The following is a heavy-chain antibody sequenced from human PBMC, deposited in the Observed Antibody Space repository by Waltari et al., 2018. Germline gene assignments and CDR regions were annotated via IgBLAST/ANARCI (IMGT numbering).Heavy chain of an antibody. CDR1: NGSISTSY. CDR3: ARREDGYNSFYWFDP. D-gene: IGHD5-12*01. CDR2: IYYTGNA. V-gene: IGHV4-59*08. J-gene: IGHJ5*02. Sequence: QVRLQESGPGLVKPSETLSLTCTISNGSISTSYWGWIRQPPGKGLEWIGYIYYTGNAHYNPSLKSRVSMSLDTSKNQFSLRLNSVTAADTAVYYCARREDGYNSFYWFDPWGQGTLVTVSS.